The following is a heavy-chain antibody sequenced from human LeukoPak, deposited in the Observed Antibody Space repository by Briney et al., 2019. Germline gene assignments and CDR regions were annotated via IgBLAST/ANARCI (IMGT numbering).Heavy chain of an antibody. V-gene: IGHV3-33*01. Sequence: PGRSLRLSCAASGFTFSSHGMHWVRQAPGKGLEWVAVIWNDGSNTYHADSVKGRFTISRDNSKNTLYLQTNSLRAEDTAVYYCARDRGSRWFGPIDYWGQGTLVTVSS. J-gene: IGHJ4*02. D-gene: IGHD6-13*01. CDR3: ARDRGSRWFGPIDY. CDR2: IWNDGSNT. CDR1: GFTFSSHG.